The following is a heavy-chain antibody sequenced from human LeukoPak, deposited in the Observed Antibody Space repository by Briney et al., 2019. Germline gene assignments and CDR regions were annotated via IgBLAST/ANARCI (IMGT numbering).Heavy chain of an antibody. V-gene: IGHV1-18*01. CDR1: GYTFTSYG. D-gene: IGHD2-21*01. CDR2: ISAYIGNT. J-gene: IGHJ6*01. CDR3: ARGGCYESDYYCDGMDL. Sequence: ASVKVSCKASGYTFTSYGISWVRQAPGQGLEWMGWISAYIGNTNYAQKLQGRVTMTTDTSTSTAYMELRSLRSDYAAVYDCARGGCYESDYYCDGMDLGGQEPTVSVFS.